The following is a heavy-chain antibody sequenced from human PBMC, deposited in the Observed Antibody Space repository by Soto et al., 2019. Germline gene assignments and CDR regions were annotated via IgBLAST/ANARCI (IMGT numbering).Heavy chain of an antibody. CDR3: ARYSKWLPKETRYYHYGMDV. CDR1: GGTFSSYT. J-gene: IGHJ6*02. V-gene: IGHV1-69*02. Sequence: SVKVSCKASGGTFSSYTIRWVRQAPGQGLEWMGRILPILGIASYAQTFQGRVTIIADKSTSTAYMELRRLRSEDTAVYYCARYSKWLPKETRYYHYGMDVLGQATTVTV. CDR2: ILPILGIA. D-gene: IGHD5-12*01.